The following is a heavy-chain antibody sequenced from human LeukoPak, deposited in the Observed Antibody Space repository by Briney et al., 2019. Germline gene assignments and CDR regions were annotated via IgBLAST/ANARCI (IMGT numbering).Heavy chain of an antibody. V-gene: IGHV1-2*02. CDR3: ARLPLLLENFDY. J-gene: IGHJ4*02. D-gene: IGHD5-24*01. CDR2: INPNNGGA. Sequence: ASVKVSCKASGYTFTGYSMHWVRQAPGQGLEWMGWINPNNGGANCAQKFQGRVTMTRDTSISTAYLELSSLRSDDTAVYYCARLPLLLENFDYWGQGTLVTVSS. CDR1: GYTFTGYS.